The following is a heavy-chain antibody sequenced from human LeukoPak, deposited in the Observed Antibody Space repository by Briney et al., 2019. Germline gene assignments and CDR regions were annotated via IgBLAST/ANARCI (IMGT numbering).Heavy chain of an antibody. CDR3: ARDSLQQLPPDAFDI. Sequence: PGRSLRLSCAASGFTFSSYAMHWVRQAPGKGLEWVAVISYDGSNKYYADSVKGRFTISRDNSKNTLYLQMNSLRAEDTAVYYCARDSLQQLPPDAFDIWGQGTMVTVSS. CDR1: GFTFSSYA. D-gene: IGHD6-13*01. J-gene: IGHJ3*02. V-gene: IGHV3-30-3*01. CDR2: ISYDGSNK.